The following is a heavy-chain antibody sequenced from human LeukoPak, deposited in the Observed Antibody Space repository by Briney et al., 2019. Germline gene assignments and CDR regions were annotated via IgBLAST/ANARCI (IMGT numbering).Heavy chain of an antibody. Sequence: ASVKVSCKASGGTFSSYAISWVRQAPGQGLEWMGRIIPILGIANYAQKFQGRVTITADKSTSTAYMELSSLRSEDTAVYYCARDQKYYYDSSGYYYFDYWGQGTLVTVSS. V-gene: IGHV1-69*04. CDR3: ARDQKYYYDSSGYYYFDY. CDR2: IIPILGIA. D-gene: IGHD3-22*01. CDR1: GGTFSSYA. J-gene: IGHJ4*02.